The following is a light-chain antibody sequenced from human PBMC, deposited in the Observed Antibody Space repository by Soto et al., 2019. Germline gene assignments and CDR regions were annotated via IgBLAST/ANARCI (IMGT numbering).Light chain of an antibody. Sequence: DIQMTKSPSSLSASVGDRVTITCRASQSISSYLNWYQQKPGKAPKLLIYAASSLQSGVPSRFSGSGSETDFTLTISSLQPEDFATYYCQQSYSTPWTFGQGTKLEIK. J-gene: IGKJ2*02. CDR2: AAS. V-gene: IGKV1-39*01. CDR1: QSISSY. CDR3: QQSYSTPWT.